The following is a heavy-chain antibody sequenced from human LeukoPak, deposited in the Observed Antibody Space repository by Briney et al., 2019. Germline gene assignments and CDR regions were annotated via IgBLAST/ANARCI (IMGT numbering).Heavy chain of an antibody. CDR1: GGSFSGYY. J-gene: IGHJ6*02. D-gene: IGHD3-10*01. V-gene: IGHV4-34*01. Sequence: SETLSLTCAVYGGSFSGYYWSWIRQPPGKGLEWIGEINHSGSTNSNPSLKSRVTISVDASKNQFSLKLSSVTAADTAVYYCASGRGRITMVRGVPGYYGMDVWGQGTTVTVSS. CDR3: ASGRGRITMVRGVPGYYGMDV. CDR2: INHSGST.